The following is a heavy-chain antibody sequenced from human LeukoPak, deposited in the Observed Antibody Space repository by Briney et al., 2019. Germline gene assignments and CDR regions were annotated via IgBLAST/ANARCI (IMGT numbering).Heavy chain of an antibody. CDR2: ISGSGGDT. D-gene: IGHD2-15*01. V-gene: IGHV3-23*01. Sequence: QPGGSLRLSCGASGFSFSSNPMSWVREAPVKGLEWVGGISGSGGDTSYADSVKGRFTISIDNSKNTLYLQMNSLRADDTAVYYCAKTYSGLQPFDSWGQGTLVTVSS. CDR3: AKTYSGLQPFDS. J-gene: IGHJ4*02. CDR1: GFSFSSNP.